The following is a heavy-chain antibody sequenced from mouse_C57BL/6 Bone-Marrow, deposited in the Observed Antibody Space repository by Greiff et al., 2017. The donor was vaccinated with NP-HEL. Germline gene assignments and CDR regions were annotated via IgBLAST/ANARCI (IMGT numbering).Heavy chain of an antibody. V-gene: IGHV5-4*01. CDR1: GFTFSSYA. J-gene: IGHJ1*03. CDR3: ARDPITTVVARYWYFDV. D-gene: IGHD1-1*01. CDR2: ISDGGSYT. Sequence: EVKLMESGGGLVKPGGSLKLSCAASGFTFSSYAMSWVRQTPEKRLEWVATISDGGSYTYYPDNVKGRFTISRDNAKNNLYLQMSHLKSEDTAMYYCARDPITTVVARYWYFDVWGTGTTVTVSS.